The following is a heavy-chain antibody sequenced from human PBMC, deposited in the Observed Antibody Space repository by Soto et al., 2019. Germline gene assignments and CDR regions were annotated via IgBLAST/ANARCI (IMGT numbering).Heavy chain of an antibody. CDR1: GFTFSSYA. Sequence: QVQLVESGGGVVQPGRSLRLSCAASGFTFSSYAMHWVRQAPGKGLEWVAVISYDGSNKYYADSVKGRFTISRDNSKNTLYLQMNSLRAEDRAVYYCARGHMIVVVIAFYFDYWGQGTLVTVSS. D-gene: IGHD3-22*01. V-gene: IGHV3-30-3*01. CDR2: ISYDGSNK. J-gene: IGHJ4*02. CDR3: ARGHMIVVVIAFYFDY.